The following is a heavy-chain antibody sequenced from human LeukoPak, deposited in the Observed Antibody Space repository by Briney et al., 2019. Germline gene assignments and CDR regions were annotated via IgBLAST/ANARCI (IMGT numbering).Heavy chain of an antibody. V-gene: IGHV1-24*01. CDR3: ATYETIFGDFDY. D-gene: IGHD3-3*01. Sequence: GASVKVSCKVSGYTLTELSMHWVRQAPGKGLEWMGGFDPEDGETIYAQKFQGRVTMTEDTSTDTAYMELSSLRSEDMAVYYCATYETIFGDFDYWGQGTLVTVSS. CDR2: FDPEDGET. J-gene: IGHJ4*02. CDR1: GYTLTELS.